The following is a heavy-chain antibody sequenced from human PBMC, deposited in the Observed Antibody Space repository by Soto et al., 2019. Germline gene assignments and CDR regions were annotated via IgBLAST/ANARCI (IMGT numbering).Heavy chain of an antibody. Sequence: SETLSLTCTVTGDSISSRSYYCGWIRQPPGKGLEWIGSIYYSGSTYNNPSLRSRVSMSIDTSQDQFSLKLKSVTAADTAVYFCARQRTSVVTLAYSDVWGPGSLVTVSS. CDR2: IYYSGST. D-gene: IGHD2-21*02. CDR3: ARQRTSVVTLAYSDV. V-gene: IGHV4-39*01. CDR1: GDSISSRSYY. J-gene: IGHJ4*02.